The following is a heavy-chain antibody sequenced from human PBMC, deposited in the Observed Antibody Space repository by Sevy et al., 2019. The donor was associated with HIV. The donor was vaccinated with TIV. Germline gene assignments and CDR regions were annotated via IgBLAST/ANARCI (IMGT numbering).Heavy chain of an antibody. CDR1: GFTFSNYP. D-gene: IGHD2-2*01. Sequence: GGSLRLSCAASGFTFSNYPMYWVRQAPGKGLEWVATISYDGNNKYYADSVKGRFTISRDNSKNTPYLQMITVRTEDPALYYSANDAAEGTYADTFSSNWLDNWGQGTLVTVSS. CDR3: ANDAAEGTYADTFSSNWLDN. CDR2: ISYDGNNK. J-gene: IGHJ5*02. V-gene: IGHV3-30*04.